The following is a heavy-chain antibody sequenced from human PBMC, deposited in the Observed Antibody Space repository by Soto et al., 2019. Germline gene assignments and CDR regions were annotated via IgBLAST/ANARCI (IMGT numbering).Heavy chain of an antibody. CDR1: GGSISGSPYY. CDR2: VYYTGST. V-gene: IGHV4-39*01. CDR3: ASLLGYYDSSDYPDFDY. D-gene: IGHD3-22*01. Sequence: PSETLCLTCSVSGGSISGSPYYWGWIRQPPGEGLEWIGSVYYTGSTSYKPSLRSRVTVSVDTSKNQFSLKLSSVTAADTAVYYCASLLGYYDSSDYPDFDYWGQGTLVTV. J-gene: IGHJ4*02.